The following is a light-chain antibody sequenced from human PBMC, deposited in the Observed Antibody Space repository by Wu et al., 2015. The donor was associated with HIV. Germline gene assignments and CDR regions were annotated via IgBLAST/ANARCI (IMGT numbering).Light chain of an antibody. CDR3: LQDNNYPWT. CDR1: QDIRND. J-gene: IGKJ1*01. Sequence: AIQMTQSPSSLSASVGDRVTITCRASQDIRNDLGWYQHKPGKAPKLLIHSASVLQSGVPSRFSGSGSGSDFTLTINSLQPEDFATYYCLQDNNYPWTFGRGTKV. CDR2: SAS. V-gene: IGKV1-6*01.